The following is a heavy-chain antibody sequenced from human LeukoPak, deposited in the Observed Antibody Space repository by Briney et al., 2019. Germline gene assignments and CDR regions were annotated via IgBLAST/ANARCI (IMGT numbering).Heavy chain of an antibody. J-gene: IGHJ3*02. D-gene: IGHD1-14*01. V-gene: IGHV4-59*01. Sequence: PSETLSLTCTVSGGAISGYYWSWIRKPPGKGLEWIGYIFYSGTTNYNPSLKSRVTISVDTSKKRFSLKLSSVTAADTAVYYGARTNQIDETAFDIWGQGAMVSVSS. CDR1: GGAISGYY. CDR2: IFYSGTT. CDR3: ARTNQIDETAFDI.